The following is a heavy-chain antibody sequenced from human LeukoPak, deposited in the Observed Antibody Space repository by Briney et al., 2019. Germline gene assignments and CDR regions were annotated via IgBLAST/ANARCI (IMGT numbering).Heavy chain of an antibody. CDR1: GGSISSSSYY. CDR2: IYYSGST. CDR3: TREMATIEFDY. V-gene: IGHV4-39*01. Sequence: PSETLSLTCTVSGGSISSSSYYWGWIRQPPGKGLEWIGSIYYSGSTYYNPSLKSRVTISVDTSKNQFSLKLSSVTAADTAVYYCTREMATIEFDYWGQGTLVTVSS. J-gene: IGHJ4*02. D-gene: IGHD5-24*01.